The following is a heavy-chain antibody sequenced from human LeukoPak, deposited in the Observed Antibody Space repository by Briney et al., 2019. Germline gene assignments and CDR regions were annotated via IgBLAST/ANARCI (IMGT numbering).Heavy chain of an antibody. CDR2: IRSKANSYAT. CDR1: GFTFSGST. CDR3: AREAVTIVRGIRGWYFDL. Sequence: GGSLRLSCAASGFTFSGSTMHWVRQASGKGLEWVGRIRSKANSYATAYAASVKGRFTISRDDSKNTAYLQMNSLKTEDTAVYYCAREAVTIVRGIRGWYFDLWGRGTLVTVSS. J-gene: IGHJ2*01. D-gene: IGHD3-10*01. V-gene: IGHV3-73*01.